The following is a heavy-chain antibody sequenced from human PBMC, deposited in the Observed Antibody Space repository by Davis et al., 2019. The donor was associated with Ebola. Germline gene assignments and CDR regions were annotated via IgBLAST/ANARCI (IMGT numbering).Heavy chain of an antibody. CDR2: ISGDGGRT. D-gene: IGHD5-18*01. J-gene: IGHJ6*02. Sequence: SLKTPCAASGFTFADYGLSRVRQAPGTGLEWVSLISGDGGRTYYADSVKGRFTISRDNSKNSLYLQMNSLRTEDTALYYCAKDTERGYSYGFFYYYGMDVWGQGTTVTVSS. V-gene: IGHV3-43*02. CDR3: AKDTERGYSYGFFYYYGMDV. CDR1: GFTFADYG.